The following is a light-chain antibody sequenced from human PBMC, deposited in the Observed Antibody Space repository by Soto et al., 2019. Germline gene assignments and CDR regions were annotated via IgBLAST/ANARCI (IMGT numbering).Light chain of an antibody. CDR3: QQRSNWPPWT. CDR1: QSVSSN. J-gene: IGKJ1*01. CDR2: GAS. V-gene: IGKV3-15*01. Sequence: ELVMTQSPDSLSVSPGERATLSCRASQSVSSNLAWYQQKLGQAPRLLIYGASTRATGISARFSGSGSGTEFTLTISSLQSEDFAIYYCQQRSNWPPWTFGQGTKVDI.